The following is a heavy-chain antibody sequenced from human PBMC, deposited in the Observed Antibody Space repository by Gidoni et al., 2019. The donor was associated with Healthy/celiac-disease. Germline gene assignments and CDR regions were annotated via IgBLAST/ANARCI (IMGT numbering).Heavy chain of an antibody. CDR2: INAGNGNT. Sequence: QVQLVQSGAEGKKPGASVKVSCKASGYTFTSYAMHWVRQAPGQRLEWMGWINAGNGNTKESQKFQGRVTITRDTSASTAYMELSSLRSEDTAMYYCARPITMVRGVIIGPDAFDIWGQGTMVTVSS. J-gene: IGHJ3*02. D-gene: IGHD3-10*01. CDR1: GYTFTSYA. V-gene: IGHV1-3*01. CDR3: ARPITMVRGVIIGPDAFDI.